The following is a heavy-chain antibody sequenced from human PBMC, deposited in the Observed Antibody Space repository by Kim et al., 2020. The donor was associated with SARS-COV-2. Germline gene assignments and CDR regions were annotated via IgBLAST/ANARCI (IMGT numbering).Heavy chain of an antibody. Sequence: GGSLRLSCAASGFTFSSYGMHWVRQAPGKGLEWVAVIWYDGRNKYYADSVKGRLTSSRDNSKNTRYLQMNSLRAEDTAVYYCARDPASKYQLLFVAPYYYLDVGGKGTTVPVSS. CDR3: ARDPASKYQLLFVAPYYYLDV. CDR1: GFTFSSYG. D-gene: IGHD2-2*01. V-gene: IGHV3-33*01. CDR2: IWYDGRNK. J-gene: IGHJ6*03.